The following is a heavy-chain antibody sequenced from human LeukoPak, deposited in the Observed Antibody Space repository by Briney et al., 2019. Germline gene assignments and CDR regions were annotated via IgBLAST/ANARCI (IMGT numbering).Heavy chain of an antibody. CDR3: ARHSGYCSSTSCYGPYYYYYGMDV. V-gene: IGHV4-59*08. D-gene: IGHD2-2*01. Sequence: SETLSLTCTVSGGSISSYYWSWIRQPPGKGLKWIGYIYYSGSTNYNPSLKSRVTISVDTSKNQFSLKLSSVTAADTAVYYCARHSGYCSSTSCYGPYYYYYGMDVWGQGTTVTVSS. CDR1: GGSISSYY. CDR2: IYYSGST. J-gene: IGHJ6*02.